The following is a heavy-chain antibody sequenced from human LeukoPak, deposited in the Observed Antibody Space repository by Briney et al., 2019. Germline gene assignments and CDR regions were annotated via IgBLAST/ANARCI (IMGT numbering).Heavy chain of an antibody. Sequence: GGSLRLSCAASGFTFSSYSMNWVRQAPGKGLEWVSAISGSGGSTYYADSVKGRFTISRDNSKNTLYLQMNSLRAEDTAVYYCAKDNWYDSSGYYYWGQGTLVTVSS. CDR3: AKDNWYDSSGYYY. CDR2: ISGSGGST. CDR1: GFTFSSYS. J-gene: IGHJ4*02. D-gene: IGHD3-22*01. V-gene: IGHV3-23*01.